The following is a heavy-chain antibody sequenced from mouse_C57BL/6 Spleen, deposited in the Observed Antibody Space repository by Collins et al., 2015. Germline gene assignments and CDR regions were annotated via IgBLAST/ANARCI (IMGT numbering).Heavy chain of an antibody. CDR2: ISCYNGVT. CDR3: ARGGDYDVYYAMDY. CDR1: GYSFTAYY. J-gene: IGHJ4*01. Sequence: LVKTGASVKISCKASGYSFTAYYVHWVKQSHGKSLEWIGYISCYNGVTSYNQKFKGKATFTVDTSSSTAYMQFNSLTSEDSAVYYCARGGDYDVYYAMDYWGQGTSVTVSS. D-gene: IGHD2-4*01. V-gene: IGHV1S34*01.